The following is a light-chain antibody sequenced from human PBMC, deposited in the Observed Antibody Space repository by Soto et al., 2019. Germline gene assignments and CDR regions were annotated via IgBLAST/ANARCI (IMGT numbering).Light chain of an antibody. J-gene: IGKJ2*01. V-gene: IGKV3-20*01. CDR1: QSVSSNY. Sequence: EIVLTQSPGTLSLSPGERATHSCRASQSVSSNYLAWYQQRPGQAPRVLIYGASSRATGIPDRFSGSGSGTDFTLPISRMEPGDFAVYFCHHYGNPPPHPFGQGTKVESK. CDR3: HHYGNPPPHP. CDR2: GAS.